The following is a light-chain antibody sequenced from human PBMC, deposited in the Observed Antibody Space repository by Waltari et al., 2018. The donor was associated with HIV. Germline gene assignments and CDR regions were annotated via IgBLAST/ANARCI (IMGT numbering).Light chain of an antibody. CDR3: QVWDSSTAKV. Sequence: SYELTQPLSVSVALGQTARITCGGNNSGSKNVHWYQQKPGPAPVLVIYRDSNRPSGIPGRFSGANSGNAATLPISRAQAGDEADYYCQVWDSSTAKVFGGGTKLTVL. CDR1: NSGSKN. V-gene: IGLV3-9*01. CDR2: RDS. J-gene: IGLJ2*01.